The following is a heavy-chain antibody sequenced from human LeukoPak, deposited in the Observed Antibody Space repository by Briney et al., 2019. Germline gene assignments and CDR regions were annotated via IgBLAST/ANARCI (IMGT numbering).Heavy chain of an antibody. J-gene: IGHJ4*02. V-gene: IGHV3-74*01. CDR1: GFTFSSSW. Sequence: GGSLRLSCAASGFTFSSSWMHWVRQVPGKGLVWVSYINGNGDTTSYADSVKGRFTISRDNAKNTLYLQMSSLRAEDTAVYYCVRALTDWGQGTLVTVSS. CDR3: VRALTD. CDR2: INGNGDTT.